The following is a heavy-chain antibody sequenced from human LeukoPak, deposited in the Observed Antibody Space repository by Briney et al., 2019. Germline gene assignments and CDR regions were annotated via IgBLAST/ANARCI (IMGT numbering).Heavy chain of an antibody. V-gene: IGHV3-53*01. Sequence: GGSLRLSCAASGFTVSNKYMTWVRQAPGKGLEWVSLIYSDGRTYYADSVKGRFTISRDNAKNSLYLQMNSLRAEDTAVYYCARDLRGAGIRFIDYWGQGTLVTVSS. D-gene: IGHD3-3*02. CDR2: IYSDGRT. CDR3: ARDLRGAGIRFIDY. CDR1: GFTVSNKY. J-gene: IGHJ4*02.